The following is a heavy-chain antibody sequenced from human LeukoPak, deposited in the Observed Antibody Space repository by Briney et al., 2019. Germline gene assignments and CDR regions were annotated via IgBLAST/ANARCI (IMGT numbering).Heavy chain of an antibody. V-gene: IGHV1-2*06. CDR2: INPNSGGT. CDR1: GYTFTGYY. Sequence: ASVKVSCKASGYTFTGYYMHWVRQAPGQGLEWMGRINPNSGGTNYAQKFQGRVTMTRDTSISTAYMELSRLRSDDPAVYYCARDGATTVTNWFDPWGQGTLVTVSS. J-gene: IGHJ5*02. D-gene: IGHD4-17*01. CDR3: ARDGATTVTNWFDP.